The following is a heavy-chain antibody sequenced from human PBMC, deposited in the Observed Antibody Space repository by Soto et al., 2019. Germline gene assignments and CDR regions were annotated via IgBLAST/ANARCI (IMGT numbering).Heavy chain of an antibody. J-gene: IGHJ4*02. CDR3: ATAPWNDDPTG. D-gene: IGHD1-1*01. Sequence: EVQLVESGGGLVQPEGSLRLSCAASEFTFSSYHMNWVRQAPGKGLEWVSYISSSSSTIHYADSVKGRFTISRDNAKNSLYLQMNSLRAEDTAVYYCATAPWNDDPTGWGQGTLVTVSS. CDR1: EFTFSSYH. CDR2: ISSSSSTI. V-gene: IGHV3-48*01.